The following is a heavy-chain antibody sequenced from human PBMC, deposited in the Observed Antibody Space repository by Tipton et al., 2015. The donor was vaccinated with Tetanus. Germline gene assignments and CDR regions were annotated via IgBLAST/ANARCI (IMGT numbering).Heavy chain of an antibody. J-gene: IGHJ4*02. CDR3: ACGSGYFDSSYHSPLDF. V-gene: IGHV3-7*01. CDR1: GFTFSSFW. CDR2: IRQDGGER. D-gene: IGHD3-22*01. Sequence: GSLRLSCAASGFTFSSFWMSWVRQAPGKGLEWVANIRQDGGERYYVDSVKGRFTMSRDNAQNSLFLQMNSLRAEDTAVYYCACGSGYFDSSYHSPLDFWGRGTLVTVSS.